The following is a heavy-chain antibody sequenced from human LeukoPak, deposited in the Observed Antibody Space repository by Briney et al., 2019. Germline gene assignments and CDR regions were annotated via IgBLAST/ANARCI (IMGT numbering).Heavy chain of an antibody. Sequence: SETLSLTCTVSGVSISSGGYYWSWIRQHPGKGLEWIGYIYYSGSTYYNPSLKSRVTISVDTSKNQFSLKLSSVTAADTAAYYCARDRGPYSGYDSYYFDYWGQGTLVTVSS. D-gene: IGHD5-12*01. CDR2: IYYSGST. J-gene: IGHJ4*02. CDR1: GVSISSGGYY. CDR3: ARDRGPYSGYDSYYFDY. V-gene: IGHV4-31*03.